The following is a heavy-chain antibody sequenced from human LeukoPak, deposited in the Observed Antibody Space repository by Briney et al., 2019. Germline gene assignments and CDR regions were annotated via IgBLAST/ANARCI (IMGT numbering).Heavy chain of an antibody. D-gene: IGHD6-19*01. CDR3: ARESSGWGGFDY. J-gene: IGHJ4*02. CDR1: GFTVSSNY. Sequence: GGSLRLSCAASGFTVSSNYMSWVRQAPGKGLEWVSVIYSGGSTYYADSEKGRFTISRDNSKNTLYLQMNSLRAEDTAVYYCARESSGWGGFDYWGQGTLVTVSS. CDR2: IYSGGST. V-gene: IGHV3-66*01.